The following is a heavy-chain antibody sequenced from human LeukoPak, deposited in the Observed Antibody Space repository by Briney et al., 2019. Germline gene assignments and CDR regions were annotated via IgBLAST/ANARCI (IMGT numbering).Heavy chain of an antibody. Sequence: QPGRSLRLSCAASGFTFSSYAMSWVRQAPGKGLEWVSAISGSGGSTYYADSVKGRFTISRDNSKNTLYLQMNSLRAEDTAVYYCAKILPDIQLWLQVRGTFDYWGQGTLVTVSS. J-gene: IGHJ4*02. D-gene: IGHD5-18*01. CDR3: AKILPDIQLWLQVRGTFDY. CDR1: GFTFSSYA. V-gene: IGHV3-23*01. CDR2: ISGSGGST.